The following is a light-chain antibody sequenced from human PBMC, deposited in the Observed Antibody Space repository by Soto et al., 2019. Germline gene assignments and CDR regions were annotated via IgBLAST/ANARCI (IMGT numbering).Light chain of an antibody. CDR2: GAS. V-gene: IGKV3-20*01. CDR3: QQYGSSLLT. J-gene: IGKJ4*01. CDR1: QSVSISY. Sequence: EIVLTQSPGTLSLSPGERATLSCRASQSVSISYLAWYQQKPGQAPRLLIYGASSRATGIPDRFSGSGSGTDFTLTISRLEPEDFAVYYCQQYGSSLLTFGGGTKVDIK.